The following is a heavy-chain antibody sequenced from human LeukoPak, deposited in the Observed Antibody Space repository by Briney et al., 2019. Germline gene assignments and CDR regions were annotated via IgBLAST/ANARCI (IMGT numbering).Heavy chain of an antibody. V-gene: IGHV1-69*13. CDR3: ARSDSGSYSYYFDY. D-gene: IGHD1-26*01. Sequence: SVKVSCKASGGTFSSYAISWVRQAPGQGLEWMGGIIPIFGTANYAQKFQGRVTITADGSTSTAYMELSSLRSEDTAVYYCARSDSGSYSYYFDYWGREPWSPSPQ. J-gene: IGHJ4*02. CDR2: IIPIFGTA. CDR1: GGTFSSYA.